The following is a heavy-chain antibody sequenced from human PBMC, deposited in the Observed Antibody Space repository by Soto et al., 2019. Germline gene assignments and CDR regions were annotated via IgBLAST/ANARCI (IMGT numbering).Heavy chain of an antibody. J-gene: IGHJ4*02. CDR1: GESISSGGYY. CDR3: ARASSSSSAADY. CDR2: IYDSESA. D-gene: IGHD6-6*01. V-gene: IGHV4-31*03. Sequence: QVQLQESGPGLVKPSQTLSLTCSVSGESISSGGYYWSWIRHHPGKGLEWIGYIYDSESAYYNPSLKSRVTISMHTSKNHFAMRLSSVTAADTAVYYCARASSSSSAADYWGQGTLAAVSS.